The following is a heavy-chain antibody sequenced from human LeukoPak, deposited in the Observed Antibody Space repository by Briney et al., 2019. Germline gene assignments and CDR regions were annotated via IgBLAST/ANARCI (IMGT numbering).Heavy chain of an antibody. V-gene: IGHV3-33*01. J-gene: IGHJ4*02. CDR1: GFTFRSYA. D-gene: IGHD6-19*01. CDR3: ASAPGGWYFDH. Sequence: GRSLRLSCAASGFTFRSYAMHWVRQAPGKGLEWVAVIWFDGSNGYYADSVKGRFTVSRDNSKNTLFLQMNSLRAEDTAVYYCASAPGGWYFDHWGQGTLVTVSS. CDR2: IWFDGSNG.